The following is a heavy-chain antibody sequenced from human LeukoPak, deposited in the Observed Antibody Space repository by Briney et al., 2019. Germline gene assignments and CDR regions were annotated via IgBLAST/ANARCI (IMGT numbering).Heavy chain of an antibody. D-gene: IGHD3-10*02. J-gene: IGHJ5*02. CDR3: ARHEGGMFLKDNWFDP. Sequence: SETLSLTCTVSGGSISSSSYYWGWIRQPPGKGLEWIGSIYYSGSTYYNPSLKSRVTISVDTFNNQFSLKLSSVTAAETAVYYCARHEGGMFLKDNWFDPWGQGTLVTVSS. V-gene: IGHV4-39*01. CDR1: GGSISSSSYY. CDR2: IYYSGST.